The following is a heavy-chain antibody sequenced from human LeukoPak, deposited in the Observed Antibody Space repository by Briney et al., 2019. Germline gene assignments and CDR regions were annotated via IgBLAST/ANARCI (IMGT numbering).Heavy chain of an antibody. V-gene: IGHV4-39*07. Sequence: SETLSLTCTVSGGSISSSSYYWGWIRQPPGKGLEWIGSIYYSGSTYYNPSLKSRVTISVDTSKNQFSLKLSSVTAADTAVYYCARGDWELLQDAFDIWGQGTMVTVSS. CDR3: ARGDWELLQDAFDI. CDR1: GGSISSSSYY. CDR2: IYYSGST. J-gene: IGHJ3*02. D-gene: IGHD1-26*01.